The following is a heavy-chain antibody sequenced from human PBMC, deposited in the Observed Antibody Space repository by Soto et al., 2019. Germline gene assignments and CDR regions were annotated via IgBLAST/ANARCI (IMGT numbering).Heavy chain of an antibody. J-gene: IGHJ4*02. CDR2: IDPSDSYT. CDR1: GYSFTSYW. V-gene: IGHV5-10-1*01. D-gene: IGHD5-18*01. CDR3: ARHVNTAMVSDY. Sequence: PGESLKISCKGSGYSFTSYWISWVRQMPGKGLERMGRIDPSDSYTNYSPSFQGHVTISADKSISTAYLQWSSLKASDTAMYYCARHVNTAMVSDYWGQGTLVTVSS.